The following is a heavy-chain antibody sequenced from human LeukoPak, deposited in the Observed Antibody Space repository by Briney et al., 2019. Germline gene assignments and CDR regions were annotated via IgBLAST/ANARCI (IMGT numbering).Heavy chain of an antibody. CDR3: ARSPTTVTNYYYGMDV. Sequence: GESLKISCKGSGYSFTSYWIGWVRQMPGKGLEWMGIISPGDSDSSYRPSFQGQVTISADKSISTAYLQWSSLKASDTAMYYCARSPTTVTNYYYGMDVWGQGTTVTVSS. CDR1: GYSFTSYW. V-gene: IGHV5-51*01. CDR2: ISPGDSDS. D-gene: IGHD4-17*01. J-gene: IGHJ6*02.